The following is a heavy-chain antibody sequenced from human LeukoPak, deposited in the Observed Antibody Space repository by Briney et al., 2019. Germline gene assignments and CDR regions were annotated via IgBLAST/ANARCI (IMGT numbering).Heavy chain of an antibody. D-gene: IGHD6-13*01. V-gene: IGHV1-18*01. Sequence: ASVKVSCKASGYTLTSYGISWVRQAPGQGLEWMGWISAYNGNTNYAQKLQGRVTMTTDTSTSTAYMELRSLRSDDTAVYYCARDVEQQLVRAVDYWGQGTLVTVSS. CDR3: ARDVEQQLVRAVDY. CDR2: ISAYNGNT. CDR1: GYTLTSYG. J-gene: IGHJ4*02.